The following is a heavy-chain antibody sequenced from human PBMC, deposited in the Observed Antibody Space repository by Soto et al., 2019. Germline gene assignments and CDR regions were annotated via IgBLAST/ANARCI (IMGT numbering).Heavy chain of an antibody. D-gene: IGHD1-26*01. Sequence: PGGSLRLSCAASGFTISSYAMSWVRQAPGKGLEWVSAISGSGGSTYYADSVKGRFTISRDNSKNTLYLQMNSLRAEDTAVYYCAKASGSRTNFDYCGQGTLVTVSS. V-gene: IGHV3-23*01. CDR2: ISGSGGST. CDR1: GFTISSYA. J-gene: IGHJ4*02. CDR3: AKASGSRTNFDY.